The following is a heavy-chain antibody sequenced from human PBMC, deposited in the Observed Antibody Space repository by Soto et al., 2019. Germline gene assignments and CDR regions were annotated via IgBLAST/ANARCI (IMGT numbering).Heavy chain of an antibody. CDR3: AKDLSEMATIQGLDS. J-gene: IGHJ5*01. CDR2: ISYEGSKK. Sequence: QVQLVESGGGVVQPGRSLRLSCAATGFSFSSYGMHWVRQAPGKGLEWVAVISYEGSKKYYADSVKGRFTISRDNSKNTLYLQMNSLRGEDTAVYYCAKDLSEMATIQGLDSWGQGTLVTVSA. CDR1: GFSFSSYG. V-gene: IGHV3-30*18.